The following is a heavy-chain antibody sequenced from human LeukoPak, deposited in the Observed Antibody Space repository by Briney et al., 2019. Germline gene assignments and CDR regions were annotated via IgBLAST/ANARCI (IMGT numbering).Heavy chain of an antibody. D-gene: IGHD3-10*01. J-gene: IGHJ4*02. CDR1: GGTFSSYA. Sequence: ASVKVSCKASGGTFSSYAISWVRQAPGQGLEWMGGIIPIFGIANYAQKFQGRVTITADESTSTAYMELSSLRSEDTAVYYCAREVYGSGSYLDYWGQGTLVTVSS. CDR3: AREVYGSGSYLDY. V-gene: IGHV1-69*13. CDR2: IIPIFGIA.